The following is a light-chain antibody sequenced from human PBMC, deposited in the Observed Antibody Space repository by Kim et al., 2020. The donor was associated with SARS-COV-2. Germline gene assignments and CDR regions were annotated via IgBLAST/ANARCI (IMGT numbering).Light chain of an antibody. CDR2: SNN. Sequence: QAGLTQPPSVSKALRQTATLTCTGNSNNVGNQGAVWLQQHQGHPPKLLSDSNNDRPSEISESVSSTRSGNTAALTITGLQPEDEADYVCSAWDNSLNASIFGVGTKL. V-gene: IGLV10-54*01. CDR1: SNNVGNQG. J-gene: IGLJ2*01. CDR3: SAWDNSLNASI.